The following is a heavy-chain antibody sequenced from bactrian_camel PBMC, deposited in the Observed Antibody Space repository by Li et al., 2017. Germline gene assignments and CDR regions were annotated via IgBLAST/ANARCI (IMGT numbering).Heavy chain of an antibody. CDR3: ARSRFVFRGCDLSTSGYYY. Sequence: HVQLVESGGGLVQPGESVRLSCAGSGYTFSNYGMSWFRQTPGKGLEWVAGIYANGAFSYYIDAVKGRFTISRDNAKDVLYLGMDSLKPDDSAVYYCARSRFVFRGCDLSTSGYYYGGQGTQVTVS. CDR2: IYANGAFS. V-gene: IGHV3S6*01. CDR1: GYTFSNYG. J-gene: IGHJ4*01. D-gene: IGHD5*01.